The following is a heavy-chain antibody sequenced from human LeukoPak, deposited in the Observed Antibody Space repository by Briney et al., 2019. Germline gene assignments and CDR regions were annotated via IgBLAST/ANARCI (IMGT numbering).Heavy chain of an antibody. CDR1: GGSFSGYY. CDR2: IYTSGST. Sequence: PSETLSLTCSVYGGSFSGYYWSWIRQPAGKGLEWIGRIYTSGSTNYNPSLKGRVTISVDTSKNQFSLKLSSVTAADTAVYYCARVAYYYYYYYMDVWGKGTTVTISS. V-gene: IGHV4-4*07. J-gene: IGHJ6*03. CDR3: ARVAYYYYYYYMDV.